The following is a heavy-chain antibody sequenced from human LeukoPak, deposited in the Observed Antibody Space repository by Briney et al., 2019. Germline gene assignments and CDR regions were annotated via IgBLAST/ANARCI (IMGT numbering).Heavy chain of an antibody. J-gene: IGHJ4*02. V-gene: IGHV4-39*07. CDR2: INHSGST. CDR1: GGSINTGGYY. D-gene: IGHD4-17*01. Sequence: KPSETLSLTCSVTGGSINTGGYYWGWIRQPPGKGLEWIGEINHSGSTNYNPSLKSRVTISVDTSKNQFSLKLSSVTAADTAVYYCARAAPIDYGDYVNFDYWGQGTLVTVSS. CDR3: ARAAPIDYGDYVNFDY.